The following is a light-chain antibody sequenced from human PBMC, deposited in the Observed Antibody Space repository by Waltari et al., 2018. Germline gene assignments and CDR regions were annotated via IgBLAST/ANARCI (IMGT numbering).Light chain of an antibody. Sequence: TCRASEDSDKYLAWFQQKPGTVPKRLIYGASTLQSGVPSRFTGSRSGTEFNLTISSLQPEDFATYYCLQHNTYPCTFGQGTKVELK. J-gene: IGKJ1*01. V-gene: IGKV1-17*03. CDR2: GAS. CDR1: EDSDKY. CDR3: LQHNTYPCT.